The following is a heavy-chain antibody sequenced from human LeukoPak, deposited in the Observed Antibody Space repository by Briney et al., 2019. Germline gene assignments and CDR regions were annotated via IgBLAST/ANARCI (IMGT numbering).Heavy chain of an antibody. CDR2: ISAYNGNT. V-gene: IGHV1-18*01. Sequence: GASVKVSCKASGYTVTSYGISWVRQAPGQGLEWMGWISAYNGNTNYAQKLQGRVTMTTDTSTSTAYMELRSLRSDDTAVYYCARDPGSSSWTPFDYWGQGTLVTVSS. J-gene: IGHJ4*02. CDR3: ARDPGSSSWTPFDY. D-gene: IGHD6-13*01. CDR1: GYTVTSYG.